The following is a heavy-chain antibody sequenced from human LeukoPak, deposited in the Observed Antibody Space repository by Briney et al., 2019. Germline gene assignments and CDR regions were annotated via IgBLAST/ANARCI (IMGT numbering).Heavy chain of an antibody. CDR3: ARDSYSDLWSVYRDWFEP. V-gene: IGHV4-59*12. Sequence: KPSENLSLKSNGRGGCSRSYYLRWVRQPPRKELKWIGYIYYSGSTNYNPSLKSRVTISVDTSKNQFSLKLSSVTAADTAVYYCARDSYSDLWSVYRDWFEPWGQGALVTVSS. CDR1: GGCSRSYY. J-gene: IGHJ5*02. CDR2: IYYSGST. D-gene: IGHD3-3*01.